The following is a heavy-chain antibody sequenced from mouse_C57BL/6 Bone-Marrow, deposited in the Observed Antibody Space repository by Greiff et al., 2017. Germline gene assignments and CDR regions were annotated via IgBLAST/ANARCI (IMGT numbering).Heavy chain of an antibody. J-gene: IGHJ3*01. Sequence: QVQLQQSGAELMKPGASVKLSCKATGYTFTGYWIEWVKQRPGHGLEWIGEILPGSGSTNYNEKFKGKATFTADTSSNTAYMQLSSLTTGDSAIYYCARYRYYDYDWFAYWGQGTLVTVSA. CDR3: ARYRYYDYDWFAY. D-gene: IGHD2-4*01. CDR2: ILPGSGST. CDR1: GYTFTGYW. V-gene: IGHV1-9*01.